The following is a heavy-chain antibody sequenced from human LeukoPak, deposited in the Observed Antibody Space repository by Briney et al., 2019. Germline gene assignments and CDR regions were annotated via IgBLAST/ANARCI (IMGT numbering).Heavy chain of an antibody. CDR2: TYYRSKWYY. CDR1: GDSVPSNTAA. CDR3: ARDPGYYYAMDV. J-gene: IGHJ6*02. V-gene: IGHV6-1*01. Sequence: SQTLSLTCAISGDSVPSNTAAWNWVRQSPSRGLEWLGRTYYRSKWYYDYATSVSSRKAINPDTSKNLFSLQLNSVTPEDTAVYYCARDPGYYYAMDVWGQGTTVTVSS. D-gene: IGHD2-15*01.